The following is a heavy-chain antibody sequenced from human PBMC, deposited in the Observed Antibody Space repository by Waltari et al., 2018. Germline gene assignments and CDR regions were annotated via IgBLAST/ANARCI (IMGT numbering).Heavy chain of an antibody. Sequence: QVQLVQSGAEVKKPGSSVKVSCKASGGTFSSYAISWVRQAPGQGLEWMGGIIPIFGTANYAQKFQGRVTMTRDTSISTAYMELSRLRSDDTAVYYCAREGGRILQRGLDPWGQGTLVTVSS. D-gene: IGHD2-15*01. CDR3: AREGGRILQRGLDP. V-gene: IGHV1-69*05. CDR2: IIPIFGTA. CDR1: GGTFSSYA. J-gene: IGHJ5*02.